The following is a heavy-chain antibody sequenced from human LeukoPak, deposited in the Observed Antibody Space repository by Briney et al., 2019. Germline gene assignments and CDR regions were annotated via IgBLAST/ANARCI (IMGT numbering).Heavy chain of an antibody. V-gene: IGHV3-48*04. D-gene: IGHD2-2*01. J-gene: IGHJ4*02. CDR3: ARDSIVPLYL. CDR2: ITTSSTTL. CDR1: GFTFSSYA. Sequence: GGALRLSCAASGFTFSSYAMNWVRQAPGKGLEGVSHITTSSTTLYYADSVKGPFTISRDAAKSSLYLQMNTLRAEDTAVYYCARDSIVPLYLWGQGTLVTVSS.